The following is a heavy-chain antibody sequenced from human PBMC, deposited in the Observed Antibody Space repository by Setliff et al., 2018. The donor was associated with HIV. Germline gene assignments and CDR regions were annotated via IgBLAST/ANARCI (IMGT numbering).Heavy chain of an antibody. CDR3: AKSVDTTMDDYYYVDI. D-gene: IGHD5-18*01. CDR1: GGSISSHF. CDR2: FSPTGNAYYANP. Sequence: PSETLSLTCTGSGGSISSHFWTWIRQPAGKGLEWIGRFSPTGNAYYANPFYNPSLKSRVSMSVDTSKSQFSLKLNSVTAADTAVYYCAKSVDTTMDDYYYVDIWGTGITVTVS. V-gene: IGHV4-4*07. J-gene: IGHJ6*03.